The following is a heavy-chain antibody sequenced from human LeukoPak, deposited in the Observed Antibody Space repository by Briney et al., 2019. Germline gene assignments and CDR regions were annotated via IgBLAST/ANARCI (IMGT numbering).Heavy chain of an antibody. Sequence: PGGSLRLSCAASGFTFSSSGMHWVRQAPGKGLEWVAFIRYDGSNKYYADSVKGRFTISRDNSKNTLYLQMNSLRAEDTAVYYCAKDIVVVTATLFDYWGQGTLVTVSS. D-gene: IGHD2-21*02. CDR2: IRYDGSNK. CDR1: GFTFSSSG. V-gene: IGHV3-30*02. J-gene: IGHJ4*02. CDR3: AKDIVVVTATLFDY.